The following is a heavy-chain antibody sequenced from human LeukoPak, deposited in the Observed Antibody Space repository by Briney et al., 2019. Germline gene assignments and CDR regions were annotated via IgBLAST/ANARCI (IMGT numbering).Heavy chain of an antibody. CDR3: AREKGETIAARPYDY. D-gene: IGHD6-6*01. CDR1: GFTFSSYA. J-gene: IGHJ4*02. Sequence: GGSLRLSCAASGFTFSSYAMSWVRQAPGKGLEWVSAISGSGGSTYYADSVKGRFTISRDNSKNTLYLQMNSLRSDDTAVYYCAREKGETIAARPYDYWGQGTLVTVSS. CDR2: ISGSGGST. V-gene: IGHV3-23*01.